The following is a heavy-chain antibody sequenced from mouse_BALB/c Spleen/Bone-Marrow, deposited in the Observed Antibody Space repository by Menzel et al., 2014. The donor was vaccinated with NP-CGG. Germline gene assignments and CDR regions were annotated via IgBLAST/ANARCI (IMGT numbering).Heavy chain of an antibody. CDR3: ARDRGRLRAMDY. CDR1: GFSLTSYG. V-gene: IGHV2-9*02. Sequence: VKLVESGPGLVAPSQSLSITCTVSGFSLTSYGVHWVRQPPGKGLEWLGVIWAGGSTNYNSALMSRLSISKDNSKSQVFLKMNSLQTDDTATYYCARDRGRLRAMDYWGQGTSVTVSP. J-gene: IGHJ4*01. D-gene: IGHD1-2*01. CDR2: IWAGGST.